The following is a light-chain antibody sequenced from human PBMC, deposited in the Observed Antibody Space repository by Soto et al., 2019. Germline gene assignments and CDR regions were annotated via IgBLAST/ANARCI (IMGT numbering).Light chain of an antibody. J-gene: IGKJ2*01. Sequence: IQLTQSPSSLSASVGDRVTITCRASQGISSYLAWYQQKPGKAPKLLIYAASTLQSGVPSRFSGSGSGTDFTLTISRLQPEDFATYYCQQLKSYPRTFGQGTKLDIK. V-gene: IGKV1-9*01. CDR3: QQLKSYPRT. CDR1: QGISSY. CDR2: AAS.